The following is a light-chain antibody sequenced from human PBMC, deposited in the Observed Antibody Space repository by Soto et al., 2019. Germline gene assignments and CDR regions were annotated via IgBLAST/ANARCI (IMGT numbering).Light chain of an antibody. CDR1: QSINTL. J-gene: IGKJ2*01. V-gene: IGKV1-5*01. Sequence: DIQMTQSPSTLSASVGDTVTITCRASQSINTLLAWYQQKPGNAPNLLIYETSTLKSGVPSRFSGSGSGTEFTLTISSLQPDDFATYDCQQYKGYSGTFGQGTKLEIK. CDR3: QQYKGYSGT. CDR2: ETS.